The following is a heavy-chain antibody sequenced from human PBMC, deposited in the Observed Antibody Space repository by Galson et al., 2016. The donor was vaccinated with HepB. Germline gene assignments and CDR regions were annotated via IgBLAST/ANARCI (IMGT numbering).Heavy chain of an antibody. Sequence: SLRLSCAASGFTFSSYSMNWVRQAPGKGLEWVSYISSSSTIYYADSVKGRFTISRDNAKNSLYLQMNSLRDEDTAVYYCARAGTSSGWYPFNFCGFDPGGKGTLFTVPS. CDR3: ARAGTSSGWYPFNFCGFDP. J-gene: IGHJ5*02. D-gene: IGHD6-19*01. V-gene: IGHV3-48*02. CDR1: GFTFSSYS. CDR2: ISSSSTI.